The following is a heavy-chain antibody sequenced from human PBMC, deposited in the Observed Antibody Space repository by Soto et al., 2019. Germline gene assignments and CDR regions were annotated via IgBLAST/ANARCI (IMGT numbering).Heavy chain of an antibody. CDR1: GGSISSSSYY. D-gene: IGHD3-3*01. J-gene: IGHJ4*02. CDR2: IYYSGST. Sequence: QLQLQESGPGLVKPSETLSLTCTVSGGSISSSSYYWGWIRQPPGKGLEWIGSIYYSGSTYYNPSLKSRVTISVDTSKNQFSLKLSSVTAADTAVYYCARQKITIFGVVIGYWGQGTLVTVSS. CDR3: ARQKITIFGVVIGY. V-gene: IGHV4-39*01.